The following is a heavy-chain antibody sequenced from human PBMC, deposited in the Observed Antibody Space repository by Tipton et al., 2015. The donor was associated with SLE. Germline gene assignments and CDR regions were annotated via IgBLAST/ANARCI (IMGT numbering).Heavy chain of an antibody. D-gene: IGHD2-2*01. J-gene: IGHJ3*02. CDR3: ARRIYCSSTSCYFDAFDI. Sequence: GLVKPSGTLSLTCAVSGGSISSSNWWSWVRQPPGKGLEWIGEIYHSGSTNYNPSLKSRVTISVDTSKNQFSLKLSSVTAADTAVYYCARRIYCSSTSCYFDAFDIWGQGTMVTVSS. CDR2: IYHSGST. CDR1: GGSISSSNW. V-gene: IGHV4-4*02.